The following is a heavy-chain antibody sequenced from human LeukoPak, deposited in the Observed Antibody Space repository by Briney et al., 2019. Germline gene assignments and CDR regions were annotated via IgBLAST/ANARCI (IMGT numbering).Heavy chain of an antibody. D-gene: IGHD6-19*01. CDR3: AKDLALAGTGGGFDV. Sequence: GGSLRLSCAASGFTSTTYAINWVRQAPGKGLEWVSGISGDADKAFYADSVKGRFTISRDNSKNTVSLQMTNLRAEDTALYYCAKDLALAGTGGGFDVWGQGTGVAVSS. V-gene: IGHV3-23*01. J-gene: IGHJ3*01. CDR2: ISGDADKA. CDR1: GFTSTTYA.